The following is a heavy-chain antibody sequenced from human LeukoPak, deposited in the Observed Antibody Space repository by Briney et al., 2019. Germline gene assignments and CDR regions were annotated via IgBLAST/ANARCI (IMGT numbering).Heavy chain of an antibody. D-gene: IGHD1-26*01. J-gene: IGHJ4*02. CDR3: ARQIGGAPFDY. CDR2: IYPGDSDT. V-gene: IGHV5-51*01. CDR1: GYSFTNYW. Sequence: GESLKISCKGSGYSFTNYWIGWVRQMPGKGLEWMAMIYPGDSDTRYSPSFQGQVTISADKSINTAYLQWSSLEASDTAMYYCARQIGGAPFDYWGQGTLVTVSS.